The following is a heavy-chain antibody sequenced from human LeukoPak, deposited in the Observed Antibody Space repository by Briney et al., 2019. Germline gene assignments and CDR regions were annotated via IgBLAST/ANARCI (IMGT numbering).Heavy chain of an antibody. V-gene: IGHV3-23*01. D-gene: IGHD3-9*01. Sequence: GGSLRLSCTASGFTFSSYGMSWVRQAPGKGLEWVSSIGGGGGGTSYADSVKGRFTISRDNSKNTLYLQMNSLRVEDTAVYYCARVGMGVLTGYNDYWGQGTLVTVSS. CDR1: GFTFSSYG. CDR2: IGGGGGGT. J-gene: IGHJ4*02. CDR3: ARVGMGVLTGYNDY.